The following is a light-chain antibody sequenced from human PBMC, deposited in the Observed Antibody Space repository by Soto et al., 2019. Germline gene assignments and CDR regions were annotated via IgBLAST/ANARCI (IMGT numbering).Light chain of an antibody. V-gene: IGLV2-23*01. CDR2: EGS. CDR3: CSYAGSDLYV. J-gene: IGLJ1*01. Sequence: QSALTQPASVSGSPGQSITISCTGASTDVGTYNLVSWYQHHPGKAPKLMIYEGSQRPSGVSNRFSGSKSGNTASLTISGLQAEDEADYYCCSYAGSDLYVFGTGTKVTVL. CDR1: STDVGTYNL.